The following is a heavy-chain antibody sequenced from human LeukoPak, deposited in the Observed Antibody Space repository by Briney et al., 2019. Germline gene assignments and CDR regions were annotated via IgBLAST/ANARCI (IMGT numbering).Heavy chain of an antibody. CDR2: IFRGGET. V-gene: IGHV3-53*01. CDR1: GFTVSPNY. CDR3: AWQQLLRAACDI. Sequence: GGSMRLSCAASGFTVSPNYMSWVRQAPGKGLEWVSVIFRGGETYYADAVKSRFTISRDSYKNTLYLQMNSLRAEDTAVDYCAWQQLLRAACDIWGQGTMVTVSS. D-gene: IGHD1-26*01. J-gene: IGHJ3*02.